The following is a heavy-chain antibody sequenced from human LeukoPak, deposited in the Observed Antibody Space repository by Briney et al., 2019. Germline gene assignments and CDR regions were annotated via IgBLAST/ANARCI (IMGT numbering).Heavy chain of an antibody. CDR3: GKRPDGMSQFDL. CDR1: GGSIRSYF. V-gene: IGHV4-59*08. Sequence: SETLSLACTVSGGSIRSYFWSWIRQPPGKGLEWIGYVYYSGSTNYNPSLKSRVTISVDTSKKQFSLKLSSVTAADTAVYYCGKRPDGMSQFDLGGQGTLVSVSS. CDR2: VYYSGST. J-gene: IGHJ4*02.